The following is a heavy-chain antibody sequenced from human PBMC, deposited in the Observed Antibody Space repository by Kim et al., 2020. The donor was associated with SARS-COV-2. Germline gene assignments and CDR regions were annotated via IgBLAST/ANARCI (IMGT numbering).Heavy chain of an antibody. CDR3: ARGRPAPKRQWLANPFDY. CDR2: INHSGST. Sequence: SETLSLTCAVYGGSFSGYYWSWIRQPPGKGLEWIGEINHSGSTNYNPSLKSRVTISVDTSKNQFSLKLSSVTAADTAVYYCARGRPAPKRQWLANPFDYWGQGTLVTVSS. V-gene: IGHV4-34*01. CDR1: GGSFSGYY. J-gene: IGHJ4*02. D-gene: IGHD6-19*01.